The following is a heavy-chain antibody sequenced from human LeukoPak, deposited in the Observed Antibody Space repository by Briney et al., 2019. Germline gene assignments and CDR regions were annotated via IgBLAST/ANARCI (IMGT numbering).Heavy chain of an antibody. D-gene: IGHD2-21*02. CDR1: GFTFSSYA. Sequence: GGSLGLSCAASGFTFSSYAMHWVRQAPGKGLEWVAVISYDGSNKYYADSVKGRFTISRDNSKNTLYLQMNSLRAEDTAVYYCAKDQAPGGDEFENDYWGQGTLVTVSS. CDR3: AKDQAPGGDEFENDY. J-gene: IGHJ4*02. V-gene: IGHV3-30*04. CDR2: ISYDGSNK.